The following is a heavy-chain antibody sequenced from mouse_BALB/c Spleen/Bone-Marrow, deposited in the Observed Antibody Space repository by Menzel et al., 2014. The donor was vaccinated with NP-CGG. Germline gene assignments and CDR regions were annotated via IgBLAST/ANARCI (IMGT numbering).Heavy chain of an antibody. CDR1: GFTFSAYP. CDR3: SKDGGYDYSYYFDY. V-gene: IGHV5-6-4*01. CDR2: ISSGGHDT. Sequence: DVKLVESGGGLVKPGGSLKLSCAASGFTFSAYPMSWVRQTPEKGLEWVATISSGGHDTYYSESVKGRFTISRDNVKNTLYLQMDSLRSVDSAVYYCSKDGGYDYSYYFDYWGQGTTLTVSS. J-gene: IGHJ2*01. D-gene: IGHD2-4*01.